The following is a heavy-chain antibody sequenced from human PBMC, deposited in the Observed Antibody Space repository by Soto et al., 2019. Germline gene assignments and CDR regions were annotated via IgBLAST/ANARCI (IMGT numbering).Heavy chain of an antibody. V-gene: IGHV4-59*12. CDR3: ARSNNYYDSSGYYYALVWFDY. CDR1: GGSISSYY. D-gene: IGHD3-22*01. J-gene: IGHJ4*02. Sequence: SETLSLTCPVSGGSISSYYWSWIRQPPGKGLEWIGYIYYSGSTYYNPSLKSRVTISVDTSKNQFSLKLSSVTAADTAVYYCARSNNYYDSSGYYYALVWFDYWGQGTLVTVSS. CDR2: IYYSGST.